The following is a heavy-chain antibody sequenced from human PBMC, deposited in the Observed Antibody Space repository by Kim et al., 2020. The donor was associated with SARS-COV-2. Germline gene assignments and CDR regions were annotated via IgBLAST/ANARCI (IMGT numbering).Heavy chain of an antibody. CDR2: GSEK. D-gene: IGHD6-25*01. J-gene: IGHJ4*02. CDR3: ARDVSAFDF. Sequence: GSEKKYVDSGKGRFTISRDNAKNSLYLQVHSLRVEDMGVYYCARDVSAFDFWGQGTLVTVSS. V-gene: IGHV3-7*01.